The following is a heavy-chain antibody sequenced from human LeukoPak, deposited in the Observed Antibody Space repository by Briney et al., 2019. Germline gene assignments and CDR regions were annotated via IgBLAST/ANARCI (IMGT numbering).Heavy chain of an antibody. V-gene: IGHV3-23*03. D-gene: IGHD4-17*01. CDR1: IFTFSNYA. CDR3: ARARRCGLNDDYGACFDY. CDR2: IYTGGNI. Sequence: GGSLRLSCAASIFTFSNYAMSWVRQAPGKGLEWVSIIYTGGNIYYADSVKGRFTISRDSSTNTLYLQMNSLRADDTAVYYCARARRCGLNDDYGACFDYWGQGTLVTVSS. J-gene: IGHJ4*02.